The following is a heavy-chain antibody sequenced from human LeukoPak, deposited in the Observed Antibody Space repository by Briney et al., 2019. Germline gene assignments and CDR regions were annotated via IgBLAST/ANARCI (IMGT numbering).Heavy chain of an antibody. CDR2: ISYDGSNK. CDR1: GFTFSSYG. J-gene: IGHJ4*02. V-gene: IGHV3-30*18. CDR3: AKFGNRMGFDY. Sequence: GGSLRLSCAASGFTFSSYGMHWVRQAPGKGLEWVAVISYDGSNKYYADSVKGRFTISRDNSKNTLYLQMNSLRAEDTAVYYCAKFGNRMGFDYWGQGTLVTVSS. D-gene: IGHD1-14*01.